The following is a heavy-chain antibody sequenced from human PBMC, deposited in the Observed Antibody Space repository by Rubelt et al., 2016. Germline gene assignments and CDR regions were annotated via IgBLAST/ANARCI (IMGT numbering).Heavy chain of an antibody. CDR1: GFSFRDYA. D-gene: IGHD2/OR15-2a*01. CDR3: AREIYAGYRDY. V-gene: IGHV3-33*01. J-gene: IGHJ4*02. CDR2: IRYEGT. Sequence: QVQLVESGGGVVQPGRSLRLSCAASGFSFRDYAMHWVRQAPGKGLEWVAAIRYEGTYYAESVKGRFTISRDNSENTLSLQMNSLRGEDTAVYYCAREIYAGYRDYWGQGTLVTVSA.